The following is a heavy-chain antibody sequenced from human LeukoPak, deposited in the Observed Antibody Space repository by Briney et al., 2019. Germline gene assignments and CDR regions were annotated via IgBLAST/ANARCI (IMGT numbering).Heavy chain of an antibody. CDR3: ARVGYSSSWFRERGYYFDY. CDR2: IYYSGST. Sequence: PSETLSLTCTVSGGSISSYYWSWIRQPPGKGLEWIGYIYYSGSTNYNPSLKSRVTISVDTSKNQFSLKLSSVTAADTAVYYCARVGYSSSWFRERGYYFDYWGQGTLVTVSS. J-gene: IGHJ4*02. V-gene: IGHV4-59*01. D-gene: IGHD6-13*01. CDR1: GGSISSYY.